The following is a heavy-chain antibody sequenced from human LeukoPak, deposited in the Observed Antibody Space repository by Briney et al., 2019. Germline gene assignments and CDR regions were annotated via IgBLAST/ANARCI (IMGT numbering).Heavy chain of an antibody. Sequence: SETLSLTCAVYGDSFSRYYWNWVRQPPGKGLEWIGSIYSSGTTFYNPSLKSRVTLSTDTSKNQFSLKLSSVTAADTAVYYCAKRAYGVGFEYWGQGTLLTVSS. J-gene: IGHJ4*02. D-gene: IGHD4/OR15-4a*01. CDR2: IYSSGTT. V-gene: IGHV4-59*04. CDR1: GDSFSRYY. CDR3: AKRAYGVGFEY.